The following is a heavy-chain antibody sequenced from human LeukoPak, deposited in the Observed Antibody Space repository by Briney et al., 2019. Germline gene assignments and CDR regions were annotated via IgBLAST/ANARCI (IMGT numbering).Heavy chain of an antibody. J-gene: IGHJ4*02. CDR2: INHSGST. CDR3: ARTTVVTSNFDF. Sequence: SETLSLTCAVYVGSFSGYYWTWIRQPPGKGLEWIGEINHSGSTNYNPSLMSRVTISVDTSKNQFSLKLSSVTAADTAMYYCARTTVVTSNFDFWGQGTLVTVSS. V-gene: IGHV4-34*01. D-gene: IGHD4-23*01. CDR1: VGSFSGYY.